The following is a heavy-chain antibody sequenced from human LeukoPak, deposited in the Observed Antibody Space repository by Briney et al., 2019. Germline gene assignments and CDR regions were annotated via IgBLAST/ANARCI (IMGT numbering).Heavy chain of an antibody. CDR3: AKEKQLVSGALDY. D-gene: IGHD6-6*01. J-gene: IGHJ4*02. CDR2: IWYDGSNK. CDR1: GFTFSSYG. Sequence: GGSLRLSCAASGFTFSSYGMHWVRQAPGKGLEWVAVIWYDGSNKYYADSVKGRFTISRDNSKNTLYLQMNSLRAEDTAVYYCAKEKQLVSGALDYWGQGTLVTVSS. V-gene: IGHV3-33*06.